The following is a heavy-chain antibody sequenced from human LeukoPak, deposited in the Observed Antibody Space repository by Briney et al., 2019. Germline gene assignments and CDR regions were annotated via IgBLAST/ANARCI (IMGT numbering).Heavy chain of an antibody. D-gene: IGHD2-15*01. V-gene: IGHV1-18*01. J-gene: IGHJ5*02. CDR3: ARDPDLDCSGGSCYYNWFDP. Sequence: ASVKVSCKASGYTFTSYGISWARQAPGQGLGWMEWISAYNGNTNYAQKLQGRVTMTTDTSTSTAYMELRSLRSDDTAVYYCARDPDLDCSGGSCYYNWFDPWGQGTLVTVSS. CDR2: ISAYNGNT. CDR1: GYTFTSYG.